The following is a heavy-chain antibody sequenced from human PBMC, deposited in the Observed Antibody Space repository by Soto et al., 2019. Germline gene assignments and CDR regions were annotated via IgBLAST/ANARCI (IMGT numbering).Heavy chain of an antibody. Sequence: GGSLRLSCAASGFTFSSYSMNWVRQAPGKGLEWVSSISSSSSYIYYADSVKGRFTISRDNAKNSLYLQMNSLRAEDTAVYYCARDGGYCSSTSCYLYNWFDPWGQGTLVTVSS. V-gene: IGHV3-21*01. D-gene: IGHD2-2*01. CDR2: ISSSSSYI. CDR1: GFTFSSYS. J-gene: IGHJ5*02. CDR3: ARDGGYCSSTSCYLYNWFDP.